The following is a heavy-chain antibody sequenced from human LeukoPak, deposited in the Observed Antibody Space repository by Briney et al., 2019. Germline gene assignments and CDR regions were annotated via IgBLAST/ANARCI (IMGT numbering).Heavy chain of an antibody. D-gene: IGHD1-26*01. CDR3: ARESGGLY. CDR2: ISSSSSTI. Sequence: GGSLRLSCAASGFTFSSYSMNWVRQVPGKGLEWVSFISSSSSTIYYANSVKGRFTISRDNSKNSLYLQMNSLRAEDTAMYYCARESGGLYWGQGTLVTVSS. J-gene: IGHJ4*02. V-gene: IGHV3-48*01. CDR1: GFTFSSYS.